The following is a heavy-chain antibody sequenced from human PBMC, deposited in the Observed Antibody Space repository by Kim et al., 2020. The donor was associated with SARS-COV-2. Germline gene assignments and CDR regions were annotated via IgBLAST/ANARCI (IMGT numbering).Heavy chain of an antibody. CDR1: GFTFSSYW. J-gene: IGHJ4*02. CDR2: IKEDGSEK. CDR3: TRAKAGSSSGLYDN. D-gene: IGHD6-6*01. V-gene: IGHV3-7*01. Sequence: GGSLRLSCAASGFTFSSYWMSWVRQAPGKGLEWVANIKEDGSEKYYVDSMKGRFTISRDNAKNSLYLQMNSLRAEDTAVYYCTRAKAGSSSGLYDNWGQGTLVTVSS.